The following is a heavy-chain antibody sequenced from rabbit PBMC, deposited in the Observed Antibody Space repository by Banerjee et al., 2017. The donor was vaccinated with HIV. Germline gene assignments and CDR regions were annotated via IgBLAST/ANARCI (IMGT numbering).Heavy chain of an antibody. CDR1: GFSLISYS. CDR2: ISSGGTT. D-gene: IGHD4-2*01. CDR3: ARDLGDAERNSNL. J-gene: IGHJ4*01. V-gene: IGHV1S45*01. Sequence: QEQLKESGGGLVQPGGSLKLSCKASGFSLISYSMSWVRQAPGKGLEWIGWISSGGTTWFASWAKGRFTISKTSSTTVTLQMTSLTAADTATYFCARDLGDAERNSNLWGQGTLVTVS.